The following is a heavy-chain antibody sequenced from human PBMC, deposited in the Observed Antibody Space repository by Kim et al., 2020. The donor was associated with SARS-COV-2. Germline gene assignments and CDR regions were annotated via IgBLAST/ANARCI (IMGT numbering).Heavy chain of an antibody. J-gene: IGHJ5*02. D-gene: IGHD3-10*01. V-gene: IGHV4-39*07. Sequence: SETLSLTCTVSGGSISSSSYYWGWIRQPPGKGLEWIGSIYYSGSTYYNPSLKSRVTISVDTSKNQFSLKLSSVTAADTAVYYCARDWANYGSGSYYLGWFDPLGQGTLVTVSS. CDR3: ARDWANYGSGSYYLGWFDP. CDR2: IYYSGST. CDR1: GGSISSSSYY.